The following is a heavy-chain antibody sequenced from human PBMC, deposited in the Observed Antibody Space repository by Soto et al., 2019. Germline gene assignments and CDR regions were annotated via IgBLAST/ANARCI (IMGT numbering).Heavy chain of an antibody. CDR2: IKSKTDGGTT. J-gene: IGHJ4*02. D-gene: IGHD3-9*01. CDR3: TTEPSYYDILTGYYDEYYFDY. Sequence: ETLSLTCAVYGGSFSGYYWSWIRQPPGKGLEWVGRIKSKTDGGTTDYAAPVKGRFTISRDDSKNTLYLQMNSLKTEDTAVYYCTTEPSYYDILTGYYDEYYFDYWGQGTLVTVSS. CDR1: GGSFSGYY. V-gene: IGHV3-15*01.